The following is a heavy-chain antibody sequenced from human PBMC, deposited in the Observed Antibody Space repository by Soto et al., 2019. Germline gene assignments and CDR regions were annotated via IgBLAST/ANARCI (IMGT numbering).Heavy chain of an antibody. D-gene: IGHD3-3*01. J-gene: IGHJ4*02. V-gene: IGHV3-23*01. CDR1: GFTFSSYS. CDR2: ISGSGGST. Sequence: GGSLRLSCAASGFTFSSYSMSWVRQAPGKGLEWVSAISGSGGSTYYADSVKGRFTISRDNSKSTLYLQMNSLRAEDTAVYYCAKDYDFWSGYYAFDYWGQGTLVTVSS. CDR3: AKDYDFWSGYYAFDY.